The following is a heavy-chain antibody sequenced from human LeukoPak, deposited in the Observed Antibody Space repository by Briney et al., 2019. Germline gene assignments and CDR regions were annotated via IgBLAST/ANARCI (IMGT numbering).Heavy chain of an antibody. J-gene: IGHJ4*02. D-gene: IGHD6-6*01. CDR2: IIPIFGTA. V-gene: IGHV1-69*13. Sequence: ASVKVSCKASGGTFSSYAISWVRQAPGQGLEWMGGIIPIFGTANYAQKFQGRVTITADESTSTAYMELSSLRAEDTAVYYCAKDLIAARPRYFDYWGQGTLVTVSS. CDR1: GGTFSSYA. CDR3: AKDLIAARPRYFDY.